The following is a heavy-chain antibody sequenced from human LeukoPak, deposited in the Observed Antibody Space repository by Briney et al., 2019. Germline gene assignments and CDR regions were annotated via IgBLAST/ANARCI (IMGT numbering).Heavy chain of an antibody. CDR2: IYYSGST. CDR3: ARVVLRLGELSFDY. Sequence: SETLSLTCTVSGGSISSGDYYWSWIRQPPGKGLEWIGYIYYSGSTYYNPSLKSRVTIPVDTSKNRFSLKLSSVTAADTAVYYCARVVLRLGELSFDYWGQGTLVTVSS. CDR1: GGSISSGDYY. D-gene: IGHD3-16*02. V-gene: IGHV4-30-4*01. J-gene: IGHJ4*02.